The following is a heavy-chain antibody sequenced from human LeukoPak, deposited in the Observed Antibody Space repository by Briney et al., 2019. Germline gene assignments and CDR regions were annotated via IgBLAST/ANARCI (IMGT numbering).Heavy chain of an antibody. CDR3: VKDRRNPYRPEGPFDP. CDR2: INWNSAST. D-gene: IGHD1-14*01. J-gene: IGHJ5*02. CDR1: GFTFSSFE. V-gene: IGHV3-9*01. Sequence: GGSLRLSCAASGFTFSSFEMKWVRQAPGKGLEWVSGINWNSASTGYAASVKGRFTISRDNVMNSLYLQMNSLRPEDTALYYCVKDRRNPYRPEGPFDPWGQGTLVTVSS.